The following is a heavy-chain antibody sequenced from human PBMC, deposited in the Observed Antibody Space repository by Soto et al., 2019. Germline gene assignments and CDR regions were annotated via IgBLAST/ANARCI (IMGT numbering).Heavy chain of an antibody. CDR3: ARPQSGYELFHYFDY. CDR1: GFTFSNYA. D-gene: IGHD5-12*01. Sequence: GGSLRLSCAASGFTFSNYALHWVRQAPGKGLEWVALISYDGGNKYFADSVKGRFTISRDNSKNTLYLQMHSLRAEDTAVYYCARPQSGYELFHYFDYWGQGTV. V-gene: IGHV3-30-3*01. CDR2: ISYDGGNK. J-gene: IGHJ4*02.